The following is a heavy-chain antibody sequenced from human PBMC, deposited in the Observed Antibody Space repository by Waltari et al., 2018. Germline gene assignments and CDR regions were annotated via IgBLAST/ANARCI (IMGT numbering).Heavy chain of an antibody. J-gene: IGHJ4*02. CDR3: AKVQRGASGLDY. D-gene: IGHD6-19*01. CDR1: RFTFSYYT. CDR2: ISGNGGST. V-gene: IGHV3-23*01. Sequence: EVQLLESGGGLVQPGGSLRLSCAASRFTFSYYTMSWVRQAPGKGLEWVSVISGNGGSTYYADSVKVRFTISRDNSMNTLFLQMNILRAEDTAVYYWAKVQRGASGLDYWGQGTLVTVSS.